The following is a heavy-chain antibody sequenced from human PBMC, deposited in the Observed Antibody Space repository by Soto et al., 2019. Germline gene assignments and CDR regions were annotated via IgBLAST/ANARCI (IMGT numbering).Heavy chain of an antibody. V-gene: IGHV3-9*01. CDR3: AQDRGLVLSFYFDY. D-gene: IGHD6-19*01. CDR1: GFTFDDYA. J-gene: IGHJ4*02. Sequence: EVQLVESGGGLVQPGRSLRLSCAAYGFTFDDYAMHWVRQAPGKGLEWVSGISWNSGSIGYADSVKGRFTISRDNAKNSLYLQMNSLRAEDTALYYCAQDRGLVLSFYFDYWGQGTLVTVSS. CDR2: ISWNSGSI.